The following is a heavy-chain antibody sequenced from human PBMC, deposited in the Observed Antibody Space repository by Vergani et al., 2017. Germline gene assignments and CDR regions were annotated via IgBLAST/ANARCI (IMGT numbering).Heavy chain of an antibody. CDR2: IYSGGST. CDR1: GFTVSSNY. Sequence: EVQLVESGGGLIQPGGSLRLSCAASGFTVSSNYMSWVRQAPGKGLEWVSVIYSGGSTYYADSVKGRFTISRDNSKNTLYLQMNSLRAEDTAVYYCARSEGGSGWYGGYYYGMDVWGQGTTVTVSS. V-gene: IGHV3-53*01. CDR3: ARSEGGSGWYGGYYYGMDV. J-gene: IGHJ6*02. D-gene: IGHD6-19*01.